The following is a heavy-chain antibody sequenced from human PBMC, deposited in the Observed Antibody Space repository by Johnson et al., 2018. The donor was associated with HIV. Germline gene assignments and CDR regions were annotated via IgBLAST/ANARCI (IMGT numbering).Heavy chain of an antibody. Sequence: QEQLVESGGGLVQPGRSLKLSCAASGFNFNGFGMHWVRQAPGKGLEWVAVISYDGSKKYHADSVKGRFTISRDNSKKTLYLQMNSLRAEDTAVYYCARDQTGGTTIWGQGTMVTVSS. D-gene: IGHD7-27*01. CDR1: GFNFNGFG. CDR2: ISYDGSKK. CDR3: ARDQTGGTTI. J-gene: IGHJ3*02. V-gene: IGHV3-30*19.